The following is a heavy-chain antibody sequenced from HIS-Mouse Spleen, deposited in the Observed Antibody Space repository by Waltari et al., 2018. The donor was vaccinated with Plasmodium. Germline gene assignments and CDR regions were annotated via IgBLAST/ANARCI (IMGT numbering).Heavy chain of an antibody. CDR1: GFTFSSYG. Sequence: QVQLVESGGGVVQPGRSLRLSCAASGFTFSSYGMHWVRQAPGKGLEGVAGISYDGSNKYYADSVKGRFTISRDNSKNTLYLQMNSLRAEDTAVYYCAKDRRSSSWYVDYWGQGTLVTVSS. CDR3: AKDRRSSSWYVDY. CDR2: ISYDGSNK. J-gene: IGHJ4*02. V-gene: IGHV3-30*18. D-gene: IGHD6-13*01.